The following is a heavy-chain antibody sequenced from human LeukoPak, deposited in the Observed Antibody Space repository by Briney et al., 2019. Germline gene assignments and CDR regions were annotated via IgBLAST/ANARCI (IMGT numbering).Heavy chain of an antibody. CDR1: GFTFSSYE. V-gene: IGHV3-48*03. CDR3: ARSRRDNYYYYYGMDV. D-gene: IGHD5-24*01. CDR2: ISSSDTTI. Sequence: QPAGSLRLSCAASGFTFSSYEMTWVRQAPGKGLEWVSNISSSDTTIHYADSVKGRFTISRDNARNSLYLQMNSLRAEDTAVYYCARSRRDNYYYYYGMDVWGQGTTVTVSS. J-gene: IGHJ6*02.